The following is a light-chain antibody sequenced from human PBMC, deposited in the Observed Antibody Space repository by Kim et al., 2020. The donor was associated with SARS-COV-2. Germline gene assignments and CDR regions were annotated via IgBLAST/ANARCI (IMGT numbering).Light chain of an antibody. Sequence: PGERATLSCRASQSVSSSYLAWYQQKPGQAPRLLIYGAASRATGIPDRFSGSGSGTDFTLTISRLEPEDFAVYYCQQYDSSPSLTFGGGTKVDIK. J-gene: IGKJ4*01. V-gene: IGKV3-20*01. CDR3: QQYDSSPSLT. CDR1: QSVSSSY. CDR2: GAA.